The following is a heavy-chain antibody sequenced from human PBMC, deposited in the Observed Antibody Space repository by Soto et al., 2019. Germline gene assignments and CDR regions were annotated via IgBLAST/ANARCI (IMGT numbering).Heavy chain of an antibody. CDR3: VRHTNGYNPLDY. CDR1: GYSFTNFF. J-gene: IGHJ4*02. V-gene: IGHV5-51*01. Sequence: HGESLKISCEASGYSFTNFFIVLVRQMPGKGPEWMGIIHPADSDTRYSPSYQGQVTISADKSIGTAYLQWSSLKGSDTAVYYCVRHTNGYNPLDYWGQGTLVTVSS. CDR2: IHPADSDT. D-gene: IGHD5-12*01.